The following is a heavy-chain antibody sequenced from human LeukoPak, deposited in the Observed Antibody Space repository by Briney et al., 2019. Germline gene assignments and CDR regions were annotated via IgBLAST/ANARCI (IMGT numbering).Heavy chain of an antibody. D-gene: IGHD6-6*01. Sequence: PSETLSLTCTVSGGSISSSNYYWGWIRQPPGKGLEWIGSIYQSGNTYYNPSLKSRVTISVDTSENQFSLKLSSVTAADTAVYYCARWGSYRSSSGVTRGIYYFDYWGQGTLVTVSS. V-gene: IGHV4-39*01. CDR3: ARWGSYRSSSGVTRGIYYFDY. J-gene: IGHJ4*02. CDR2: IYQSGNT. CDR1: GGSISSSNYY.